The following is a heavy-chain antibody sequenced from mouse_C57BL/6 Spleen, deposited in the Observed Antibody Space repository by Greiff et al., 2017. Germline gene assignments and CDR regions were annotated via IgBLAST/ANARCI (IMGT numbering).Heavy chain of an antibody. J-gene: IGHJ4*01. CDR3: TRSRLRLAMDY. D-gene: IGHD2-4*01. Sequence: QVQLQQSGAELVRPGASVTLSCKASGYTFTDYEMHWVKQTPVHGLEWIGAIDPETGGTAYNQKFKGKAILTADKSSSTAYMELRSLTSEDSAVYYCTRSRLRLAMDYWGQGTSVTVSS. CDR2: IDPETGGT. CDR1: GYTFTDYE. V-gene: IGHV1-15*01.